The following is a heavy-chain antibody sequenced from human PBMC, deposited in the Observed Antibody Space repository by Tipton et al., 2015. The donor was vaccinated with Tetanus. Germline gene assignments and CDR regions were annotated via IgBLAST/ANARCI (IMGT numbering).Heavy chain of an antibody. CDR1: GGSVNSGTYY. V-gene: IGHV4-61*01. J-gene: IGHJ4*02. D-gene: IGHD3-3*01. Sequence: TLSLTCSVSGGSVNSGTYYWSWIRQPPGKGLEWLGDIYYGGATQYNPSLDSRVTISMDTSKNQVSLKLSSVTAADTAVYYCARIYDFWSGYYSDHWGQGTLVTVSS. CDR2: IYYGGAT. CDR3: ARIYDFWSGYYSDH.